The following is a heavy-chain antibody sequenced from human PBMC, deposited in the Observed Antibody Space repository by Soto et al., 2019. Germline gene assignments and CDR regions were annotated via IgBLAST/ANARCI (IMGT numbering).Heavy chain of an antibody. Sequence: QVQLVQSGAEVKKPGASVKVSCKASGYTFTNYAMHWVRQAPGQRLEWMGWINAGNGNTKYSQQFQGRVTITRDTSASTAYMELSSLRSEGTAVDYCARSSGYSCLEYWGQGTLVPVSS. V-gene: IGHV1-3*01. CDR3: ARSSGYSCLEY. D-gene: IGHD3-22*01. J-gene: IGHJ4*02. CDR2: INAGNGNT. CDR1: GYTFTNYA.